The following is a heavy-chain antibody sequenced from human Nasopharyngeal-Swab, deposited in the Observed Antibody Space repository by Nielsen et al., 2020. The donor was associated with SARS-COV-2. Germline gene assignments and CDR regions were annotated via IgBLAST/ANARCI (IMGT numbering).Heavy chain of an antibody. CDR3: ARPLSRDSTWTTEANWFDP. V-gene: IGHV3-23*01. CDR1: GFTFSSYS. D-gene: IGHD6-13*01. J-gene: IGHJ5*02. CDR2: LTGNVDTT. Sequence: SCAASGFTFSSYSMSWLRQAPGKGLAWVSTLTGNVDTTYYADSVKGRFTISRDNSENTVYLQMNSLIAEDTALYHCARPLSRDSTWTTEANWFDPWGQGTLVTVSS.